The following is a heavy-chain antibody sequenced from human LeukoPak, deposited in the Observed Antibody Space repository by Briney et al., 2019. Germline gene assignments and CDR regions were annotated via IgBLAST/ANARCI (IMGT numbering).Heavy chain of an antibody. CDR2: ISAYNGNT. Sequence: GASVKVSCKASGYTFTSYGISWVRQAPGQGLEWMGWISAYNGNTNYAQKLQGRVTMTTDTSTSTAYTELRSLRSDDTAVYYCARVNAGYYYYMDVWGKGTTVTVSS. CDR1: GYTFTSYG. J-gene: IGHJ6*03. CDR3: ARVNAGYYYYMDV. V-gene: IGHV1-18*01.